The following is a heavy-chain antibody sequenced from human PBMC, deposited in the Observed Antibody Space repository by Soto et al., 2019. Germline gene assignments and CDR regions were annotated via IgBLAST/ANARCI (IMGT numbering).Heavy chain of an antibody. CDR1: GYTFTGYY. CDR2: INPNSGGT. J-gene: IGHJ6*02. V-gene: IGHV1-2*04. CDR3: ARERIAAAGDQYYYYYCMDV. D-gene: IGHD6-13*01. Sequence: ASVKVSCKASGYTFTGYYMHWVRQAPGQGLEWMGWINPNSGGTNYAQKFQGWVTMTRDTSISTAYMELRRLRSHDTAVYYCARERIAAAGDQYYYYYCMDVWGQGTTVTVTS.